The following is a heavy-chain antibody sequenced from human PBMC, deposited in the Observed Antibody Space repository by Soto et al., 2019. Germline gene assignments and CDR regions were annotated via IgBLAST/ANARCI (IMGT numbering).Heavy chain of an antibody. CDR3: ARDSLGNVDF. D-gene: IGHD3-16*02. Sequence: ASVKVSCKASGYTFTTYVMHWVRQAPGQRLEWMGWIDAGNGNTRYSQNFQGRVTITRGTSASTAYMEVSSLRSEDTAVYYCARDSLGNVDFWGQGTLVTVSS. J-gene: IGHJ4*02. CDR2: IDAGNGNT. CDR1: GYTFTTYV. V-gene: IGHV1-3*01.